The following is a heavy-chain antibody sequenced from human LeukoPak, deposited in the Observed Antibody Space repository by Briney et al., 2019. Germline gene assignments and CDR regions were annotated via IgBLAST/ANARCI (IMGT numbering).Heavy chain of an antibody. CDR3: ARDMGYCSGGSCYGRRYFDY. V-gene: IGHV3-48*03. CDR2: IGGSGRTI. CDR1: GFTFSSYE. D-gene: IGHD2-15*01. Sequence: GSLRLSCAASGFTFSSYEMNWVRQAPGKGLEWVSYIGGSGRTIHYADSVKGRFTVSRDNAKNSLYLQMNSLRAEDTGVYYCARDMGYCSGGSCYGRRYFDYWGQGTLVTVSS. J-gene: IGHJ4*02.